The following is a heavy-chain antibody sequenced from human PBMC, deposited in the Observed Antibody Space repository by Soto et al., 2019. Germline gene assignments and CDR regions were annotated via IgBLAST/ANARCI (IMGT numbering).Heavy chain of an antibody. CDR2: IYPGDSDT. CDR1: GYSFTSYW. D-gene: IGHD6-13*01. Sequence: GESLKISCKGSGYSFTSYWIGWVRQMPGKGLEWMGIIYPGDSDTRYSPSFQGQVTISADKSISTAYLQWSSLKASDTAMYYCARLGPKRPGIYNWFDPWGQGTLVTVSS. J-gene: IGHJ5*02. V-gene: IGHV5-51*01. CDR3: ARLGPKRPGIYNWFDP.